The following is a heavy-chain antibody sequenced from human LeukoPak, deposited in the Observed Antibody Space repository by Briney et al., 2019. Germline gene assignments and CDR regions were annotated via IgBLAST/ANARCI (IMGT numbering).Heavy chain of an antibody. CDR1: GFTFSSYA. CDR2: TSGSGGNT. D-gene: IGHD3-22*01. CDR3: AKHYDTSGYYRSAYDY. J-gene: IGHJ4*02. V-gene: IGHV3-23*01. Sequence: GGSLRLSCAASGFTFSSYAMSWVRQAPGKGLEWVSATSGSGGNTYYADSVKGRFTISRDNSKNTLYLQMNSLRAEDTAVYYCAKHYDTSGYYRSAYDYWGQGTLVTVSS.